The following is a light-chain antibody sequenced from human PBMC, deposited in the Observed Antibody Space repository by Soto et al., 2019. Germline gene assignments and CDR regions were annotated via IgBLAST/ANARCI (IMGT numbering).Light chain of an antibody. J-gene: IGLJ1*01. Sequence: QSVLTQPASVSGSPGQSITISCTGTSSDVGVYNHVSWYQQHPGKAPQLIIYEVSKRPSGLSNRFSASKSGNTASLTISGLQAEDEADYYCFSYTTSRTLVFGTGTQVTVL. V-gene: IGLV2-14*01. CDR3: FSYTTSRTLV. CDR1: SSDVGVYNH. CDR2: EVS.